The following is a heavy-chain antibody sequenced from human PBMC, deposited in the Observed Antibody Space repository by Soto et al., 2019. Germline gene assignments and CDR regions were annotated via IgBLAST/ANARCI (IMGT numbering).Heavy chain of an antibody. CDR2: IIPIFGTA. V-gene: IGHV1-69*01. J-gene: IGHJ4*02. D-gene: IGHD3-22*01. CDR1: GGTFSSYA. Sequence: QVQRVQSGAEVKKPGSSVKVSCKASGGTFSSYAISWVRQAPGQGLEWMGGIIPIFGTANYAQKFQGRVTITADESTSTAYMELSSLRSEDTAVYYCARSDMEEIVVEDGFDYWGQGTLVTVSS. CDR3: ARSDMEEIVVEDGFDY.